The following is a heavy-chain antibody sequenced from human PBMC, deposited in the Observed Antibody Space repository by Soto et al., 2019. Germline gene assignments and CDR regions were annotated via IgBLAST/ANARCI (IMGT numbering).Heavy chain of an antibody. Sequence: SQTLSLTCAISGYSISTNSVAWNWIRQSPSRGLEWLGRTYYRSKWFNDYAVSVKSRIIINPDTSKNQFSLQLNSVTPDDTAVYYCARDSPGYGDYVLFDYWGQGKPVTVS. J-gene: IGHJ4*02. CDR3: ARDSPGYGDYVLFDY. CDR2: TYYRSKWFN. CDR1: GYSISTNSVA. D-gene: IGHD4-17*01. V-gene: IGHV6-1*01.